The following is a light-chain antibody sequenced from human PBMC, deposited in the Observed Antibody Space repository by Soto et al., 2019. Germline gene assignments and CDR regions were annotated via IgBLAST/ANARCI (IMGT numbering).Light chain of an antibody. J-gene: IGLJ1*01. CDR2: EVS. CDR3: TSFAPGRIYV. CDR1: SSGIGAYDY. V-gene: IGLV2-14*03. Sequence: QTVLTQPASVSGTPGPSITISCSGTSSGIGAYDYVSWYQQHPGRAPKLIIYEVSHRFSGLSYRFSGSKSGNTASLTISGXQSDDEGHYYFTSFAPGRIYVFGSGTNVTVL.